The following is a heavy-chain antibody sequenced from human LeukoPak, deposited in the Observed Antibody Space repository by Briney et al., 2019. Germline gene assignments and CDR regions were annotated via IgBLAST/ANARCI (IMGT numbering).Heavy chain of an antibody. CDR1: GYSISSGYY. CDR2: IYHSGST. Sequence: SETLSLTCTVSGYSISSGYYWGWIRRPPGKGLEWIGSIYHSGSTYYNPSLKSRVTISVDTSKNQFSLKLSSVTAADTAVYYCAREVRGRPIDYWGQGTLVIVSS. CDR3: AREVRGRPIDY. V-gene: IGHV4-38-2*02. D-gene: IGHD2-15*01. J-gene: IGHJ4*02.